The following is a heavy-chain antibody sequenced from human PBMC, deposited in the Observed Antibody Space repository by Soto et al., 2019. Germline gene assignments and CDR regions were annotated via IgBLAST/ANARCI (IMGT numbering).Heavy chain of an antibody. D-gene: IGHD4-4*01. Sequence: QVQLVQSGAEVKKPGASVKVSCKASGYTFTSYYMHWVRQAPGQGLEWMGIINPSGGSTSYAQKSQSWVTMSRDTASSTVYVELSSLRSEDTDVYYCASATVTTGYGAFDIWGQGTMVTVSS. CDR2: INPSGGST. V-gene: IGHV1-46*01. CDR3: ASATVTTGYGAFDI. J-gene: IGHJ3*02. CDR1: GYTFTSYY.